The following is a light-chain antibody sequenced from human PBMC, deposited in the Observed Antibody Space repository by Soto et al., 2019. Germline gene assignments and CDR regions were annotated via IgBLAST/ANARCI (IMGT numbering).Light chain of an antibody. J-gene: IGKJ2*01. Sequence: DVVMTQSPLSLPVTLGQPASISCRSSQSLAYSDGNTYLNWFQQRPGQSPRRLIYKVSNRDSGVPARFTGSESGTDFTLKISRVEAEDVGVYYCMQGTHWPPYTFGQGTKLEIK. CDR1: QSLAYSDGNTY. CDR3: MQGTHWPPYT. CDR2: KVS. V-gene: IGKV2-30*01.